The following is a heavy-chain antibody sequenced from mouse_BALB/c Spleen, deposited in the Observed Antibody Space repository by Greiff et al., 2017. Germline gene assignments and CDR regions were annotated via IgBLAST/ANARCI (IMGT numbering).Heavy chain of an antibody. Sequence: EVQGVESGGGLVQPGGSLKLSCAASGFTFSSYTMSWVRQTPEKRLEWVAYISNGGGSTYYPDTVKGRFTISRDNAKNTLYLQMSSLKSEDTAMYYCARHYGLAYWGQGTLVTVSA. J-gene: IGHJ3*01. D-gene: IGHD1-2*01. CDR2: ISNGGGST. CDR1: GFTFSSYT. V-gene: IGHV5-12-2*01. CDR3: ARHYGLAY.